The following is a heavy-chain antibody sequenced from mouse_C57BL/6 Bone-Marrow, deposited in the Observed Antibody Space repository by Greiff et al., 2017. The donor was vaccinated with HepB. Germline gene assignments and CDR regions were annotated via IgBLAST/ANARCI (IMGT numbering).Heavy chain of an antibody. CDR2: ISSDGSN. CDR3: ATGSSNFDY. Sequence: EVKLQESGPGLVKPSQSLSLTCSVTGYSITSGYYWNWIRQFPGNKLEWMGYISSDGSNNYNPSLKNRISITRDPSKNQFFLKLNSVTTEDTATYYCATGSSNFDYWGQGTTLTVSS. J-gene: IGHJ2*01. V-gene: IGHV3-6*01. D-gene: IGHD1-1*01. CDR1: GYSITSGYY.